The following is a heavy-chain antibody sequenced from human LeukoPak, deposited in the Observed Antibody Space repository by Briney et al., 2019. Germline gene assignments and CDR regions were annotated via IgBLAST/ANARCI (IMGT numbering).Heavy chain of an antibody. V-gene: IGHV4-34*01. Sequence: PSETLSLTYAVYGGSFSGYYWSWIRQPPGKGLEWIGEINHSGSTNYNPSLKSRVTISVDTSKNQFSLKLSSVTAADTAVYYCARGSLGIAAAGSYYYYGMDVWGQGTTVTVSS. CDR3: ARGSLGIAAAGSYYYYGMDV. CDR2: INHSGST. J-gene: IGHJ6*02. CDR1: GGSFSGYY. D-gene: IGHD6-13*01.